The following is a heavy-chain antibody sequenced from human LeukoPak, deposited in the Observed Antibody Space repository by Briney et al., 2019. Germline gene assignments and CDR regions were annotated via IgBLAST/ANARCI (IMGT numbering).Heavy chain of an antibody. D-gene: IGHD4-17*01. V-gene: IGHV4-34*01. J-gene: IGHJ5*02. CDR1: GGSFSGYY. CDR3: ARGYGDYVSWFDP. CDR2: INHSGST. Sequence: SETLSLTCAVYGGSFSGYYWSWIRQPPGKGLEWIGEINHSGSTNYNPSLKSRVTISVDKSKNQFSLKLSSVTAADTAVYYCARGYGDYVSWFDPWGQGTLVTVSS.